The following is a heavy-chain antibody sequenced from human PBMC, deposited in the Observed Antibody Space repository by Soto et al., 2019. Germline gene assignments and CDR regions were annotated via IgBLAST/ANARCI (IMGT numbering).Heavy chain of an antibody. CDR3: ARDVGGIAAKV. CDR2: INAGNGNT. CDR1: GYTFTSYA. J-gene: IGHJ4*02. Sequence: QVQLVQSGAEVKKPGASVKVSCKASGYTFTSYAMHWVRQAPGQRLEWMGWINAGNGNTKYSQKFQGRVTITRDTSASTAYLELSSLRAEDTAVYYCARDVGGIAAKVWGQGTLVTVSS. D-gene: IGHD6-13*01. V-gene: IGHV1-3*01.